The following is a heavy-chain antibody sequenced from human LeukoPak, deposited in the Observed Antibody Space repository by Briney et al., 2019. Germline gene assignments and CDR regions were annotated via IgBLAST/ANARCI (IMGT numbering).Heavy chain of an antibody. CDR2: ISYDGSNK. CDR1: GFTFSSYG. J-gene: IGHJ3*02. Sequence: QPGRSPRLSCAASGFTFSSYGMHWVRQAPGKGLEWVAVISYDGSNKYYADSVKGRFTISRENAKNSLYLQMNSLKARDTAVYFCAREGWDGSDPSALDIWGQGTMVTVSS. CDR3: AREGWDGSDPSALDI. D-gene: IGHD3-10*01. V-gene: IGHV3-30*03.